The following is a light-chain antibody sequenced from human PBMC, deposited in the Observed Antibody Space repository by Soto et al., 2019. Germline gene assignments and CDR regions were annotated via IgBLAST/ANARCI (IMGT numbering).Light chain of an antibody. CDR2: AAS. CDR3: QQYGSSPFT. J-gene: IGKJ4*01. CDR1: QNVSSSY. V-gene: IGKV3-20*01. Sequence: EKVLTQSPGTLSLSPGERATLSCRASQNVSSSYLAWYQHKSGQAPRLLIYAASNRATGIPDRVSGSGSGTDFTLTISRLEPEDFVVYYCQQYGSSPFTFGGGTKVEIK.